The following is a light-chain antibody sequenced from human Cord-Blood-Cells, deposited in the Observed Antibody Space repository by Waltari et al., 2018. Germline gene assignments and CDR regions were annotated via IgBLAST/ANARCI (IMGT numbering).Light chain of an antibody. CDR2: VGS. V-gene: IGLV2-23*01. Sequence: QSALTQPASVSGSPVQSITISCTGTSSDVGSYHLFSWYQQHPGKAPKLMIYVGSKRPSGVSNRFSGSKSGNTASLTISGLQAEDEADYCCCSYAGSSTVVFGGGTKLTVL. CDR1: SSDVGSYHL. J-gene: IGLJ2*01. CDR3: CSYAGSSTVV.